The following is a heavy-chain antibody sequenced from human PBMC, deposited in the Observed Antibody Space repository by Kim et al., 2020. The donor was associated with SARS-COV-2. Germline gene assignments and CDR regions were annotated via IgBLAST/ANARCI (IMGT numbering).Heavy chain of an antibody. J-gene: IGHJ4*02. CDR3: ARSPSYIAAIGGGHRDYFDY. D-gene: IGHD6-25*01. CDR2: ISGSGGST. V-gene: IGHV3-23*01. Sequence: GGSLRLSCAASGFTFSSYAMSWVRQAPGKGLEWVSAISGSGGSTYYADSVKGRFTISRDNSKNTLYLQMNSLRAEDTAVYYCARSPSYIAAIGGGHRDYFDYWGQGTLVTVSS. CDR1: GFTFSSYA.